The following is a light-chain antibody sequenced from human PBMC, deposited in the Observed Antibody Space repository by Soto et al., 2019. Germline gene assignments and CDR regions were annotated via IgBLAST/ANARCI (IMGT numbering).Light chain of an antibody. CDR3: GSHAGNSNLV. Sequence: QSALTQPPSASGSPGQSVTISCTGTSTDVGAYNYVSWYQQPPGKAPKLMIYEVTKRPSGVPDRFSGSKSGNTASLTVSGLQAEDEADYYCGSHAGNSNLVFGGGTKLTVL. V-gene: IGLV2-8*01. J-gene: IGLJ3*02. CDR1: STDVGAYNY. CDR2: EVT.